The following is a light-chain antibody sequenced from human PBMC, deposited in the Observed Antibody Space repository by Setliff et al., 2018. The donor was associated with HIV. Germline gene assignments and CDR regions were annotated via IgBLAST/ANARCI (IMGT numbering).Light chain of an antibody. V-gene: IGLV3-21*04. CDR3: QVWDSSSDHLYV. CDR2: YDT. Sequence: SYELTQPPSVSVAPGKTARITCGGNNIGSKSVHWYPQKPGQAPALVIYYDTDRPSGIPERFSGSNSGNTATLTISRVEAGDEADYYCQVWDSSSDHLYVFGTGTKVTVL. J-gene: IGLJ1*01. CDR1: NIGSKS.